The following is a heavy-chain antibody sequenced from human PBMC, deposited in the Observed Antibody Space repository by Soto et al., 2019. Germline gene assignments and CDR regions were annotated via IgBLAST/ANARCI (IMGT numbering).Heavy chain of an antibody. CDR3: ARWDSSGYYYPRYYYYGMDV. V-gene: IGHV1-8*01. D-gene: IGHD3-22*01. J-gene: IGHJ6*02. Sequence: ASLKVYWKASGYTFTSYDINWVRQATGQGLEWMGWMNPNSGNTGYAQKFQGRVTMTRNTSISTAYMELSSLRSEDTAVYYCARWDSSGYYYPRYYYYGMDVWGQGTTVTVSS. CDR2: MNPNSGNT. CDR1: GYTFTSYD.